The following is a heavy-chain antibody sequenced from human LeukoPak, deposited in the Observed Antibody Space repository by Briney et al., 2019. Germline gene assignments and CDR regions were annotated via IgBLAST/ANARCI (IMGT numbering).Heavy chain of an antibody. D-gene: IGHD4-23*01. J-gene: IGHJ1*01. V-gene: IGHV4-34*01. CDR1: GGSLSAYY. Sequence: SETLSLTCAVYGGSLSAYYWTWIRQPPGKGLEWIGEINHGGSTNYNPSLKSRVTISVDASKNQFSLKLSSVTAADTAVYYCARYLDYGGNSRVFQHWGQGTLVTVSS. CDR2: INHGGST. CDR3: ARYLDYGGNSRVFQH.